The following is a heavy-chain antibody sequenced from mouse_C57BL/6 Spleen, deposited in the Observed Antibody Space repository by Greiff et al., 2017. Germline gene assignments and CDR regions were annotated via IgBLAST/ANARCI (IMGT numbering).Heavy chain of an antibody. D-gene: IGHD2-5*01. J-gene: IGHJ3*01. CDR2: IYPRSGNT. CDR1: GYTFTSYG. CDR3: GSYSNYVGFAY. V-gene: IGHV1-81*01. Sequence: QVQLQQSGAELARPGASVKLSCKASGYTFTSYGISWVKQRTGQGLEWIGEIYPRSGNTYYNEKFKGKATLTADKSSSTAYMELRSLTSEDSAVYFYGSYSNYVGFAYWGQGTLVTVSA.